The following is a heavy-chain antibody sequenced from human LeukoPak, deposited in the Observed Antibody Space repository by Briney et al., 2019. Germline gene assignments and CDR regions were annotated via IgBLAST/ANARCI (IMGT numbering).Heavy chain of an antibody. J-gene: IGHJ3*02. CDR2: INPSGGST. D-gene: IGHD1-7*01. CDR1: GYTFTGYY. Sequence: GASVKVSCKASGYTFTGYYMHWVRQAPGQELEWMGWINPSGGSTSYAQKFQGRVTMTRDMSTSTVYMELSSLRSEDTAVYYCARDSREGWNYAEYAFDIWGQGTMVTVSS. CDR3: ARDSREGWNYAEYAFDI. V-gene: IGHV1-46*01.